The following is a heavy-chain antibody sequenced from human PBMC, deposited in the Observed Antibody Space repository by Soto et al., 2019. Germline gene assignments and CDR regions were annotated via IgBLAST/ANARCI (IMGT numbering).Heavy chain of an antibody. D-gene: IGHD4-17*01. J-gene: IGHJ3*01. V-gene: IGHV3-66*01. CDR1: GFSVSINY. CDR2: IYSGGTT. Sequence: ELQLVESGGGLVQPGGSLRLSCAASGFSVSINYVNWVRQAPGKGLEWVSAIYSGGTTHYADSVKGRFTISRDTSKNTLYLQMTSLRVEDTAVYYCAGDSTDGDFVDAFDVWGQGTMVTVSS. CDR3: AGDSTDGDFVDAFDV.